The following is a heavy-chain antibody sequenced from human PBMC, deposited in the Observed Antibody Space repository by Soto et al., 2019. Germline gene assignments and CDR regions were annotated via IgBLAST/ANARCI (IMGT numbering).Heavy chain of an antibody. CDR2: IIPVLGVA. J-gene: IGHJ4*02. CDR3: ARSSVAAAGTLGN. Sequence: SVKVSCKASGGTLNRYTINWVRQAPGHGPEWLGRIIPVLGVANYAQTFQGRVTITADKSTSTVYMDLTSLRSEDTAVYYCARSSVAAAGTLGNWGPGTLVTSPQ. V-gene: IGHV1-69*02. D-gene: IGHD6-13*01. CDR1: GGTLNRYT.